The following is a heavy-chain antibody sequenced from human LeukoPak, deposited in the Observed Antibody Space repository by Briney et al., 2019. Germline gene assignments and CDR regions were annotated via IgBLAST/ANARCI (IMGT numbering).Heavy chain of an antibody. CDR2: ISGSGGST. D-gene: IGHD5-18*01. CDR3: AKDLMGLWDPSCWFDP. CDR1: GFTFSSYA. J-gene: IGHJ5*02. Sequence: GGSLRLSSAASGFTFSSYAMNWVRQAPGKGLEWVSAISGSGGSTYYADSVKGRFTISRDNSKNTLYLQMNSLRAEDTAVYYCAKDLMGLWDPSCWFDPWGQGTLVTVSS. V-gene: IGHV3-23*01.